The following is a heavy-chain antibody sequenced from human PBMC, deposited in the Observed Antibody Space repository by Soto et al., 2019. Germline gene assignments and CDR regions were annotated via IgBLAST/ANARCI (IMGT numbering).Heavy chain of an antibody. CDR1: GFTFSSYG. J-gene: IGHJ6*02. Sequence: QVQLVESGGGVVQPGRSLRLSCAASGFTFSSYGMHWVRQAPGKGLEWVAVISYDGSNKYYADSVKGRFTISRDNSKNTLYLQMNSLRAEDTAVYYCAKGEIDSSGWYFNYHYYGMDVWGQGTTVTDSS. D-gene: IGHD6-19*01. V-gene: IGHV3-30*18. CDR2: ISYDGSNK. CDR3: AKGEIDSSGWYFNYHYYGMDV.